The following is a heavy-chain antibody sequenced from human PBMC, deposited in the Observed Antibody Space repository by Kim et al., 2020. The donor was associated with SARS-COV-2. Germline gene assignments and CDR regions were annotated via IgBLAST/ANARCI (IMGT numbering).Heavy chain of an antibody. D-gene: IGHD2-2*02. V-gene: IGHV1-18*01. J-gene: IGHJ5*02. Sequence: AQKRQGRVTMTTDTSTSTAYMELRSLRSDDTAVYYCARTGVPAAISWFDPWGQGTLVTVSS. CDR3: ARTGVPAAISWFDP.